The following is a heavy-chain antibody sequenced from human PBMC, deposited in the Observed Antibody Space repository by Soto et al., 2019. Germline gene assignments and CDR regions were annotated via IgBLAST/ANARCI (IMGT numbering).Heavy chain of an antibody. J-gene: IGHJ4*02. V-gene: IGHV3-30*18. CDR1: GFTFSSYG. D-gene: IGHD5-12*01. CDR3: AKVVHRGGYDTGFDY. CDR2: ISYDGSNN. Sequence: QVQLVESGGGVVQPGRSLRLSCAASGFTFSSYGMHWVRQAPGKGLELVAVISYDGSNNYYADSVKGRFTISRDNSKNTLYLQMNSLRAEDTAVYYCAKVVHRGGYDTGFDYCGKGTLVTVSS.